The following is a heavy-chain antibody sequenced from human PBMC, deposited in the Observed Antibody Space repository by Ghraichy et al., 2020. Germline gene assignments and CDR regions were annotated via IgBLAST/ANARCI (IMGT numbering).Heavy chain of an antibody. J-gene: IGHJ5*02. V-gene: IGHV1-8*03. CDR2: MNSNSGNT. CDR1: GYTFINHD. Sequence: ASVKVSCKASGYTFINHDINRVRQATGQGLEWMGWMNSNSGNTGYAQKFQGRVTFTRDTSISTAYMELSSLRSEDTAVYFCARGSGAGGYDWFVPWGQGTLVTVSS. CDR3: ARGSGAGGYDWFVP. D-gene: IGHD6-25*01.